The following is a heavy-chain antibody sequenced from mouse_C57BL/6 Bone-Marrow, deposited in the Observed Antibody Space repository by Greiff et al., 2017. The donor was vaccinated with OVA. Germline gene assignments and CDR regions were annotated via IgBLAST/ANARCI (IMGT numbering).Heavy chain of an antibody. CDR2: IYPGDGDT. D-gene: IGHD2-4*01. CDR3: AREDDYDWYFDV. J-gene: IGHJ1*03. Sequence: QVQLKQSGPELVKPGASVKISCKASGYAFSSSWMNWVKQRPGKGLEWIGRIYPGDGDTNYNGKFKGKATLTADKSSRTAYMQLSSLTSEDSAVYFCAREDDYDWYFDVWGTGTTVTVSS. CDR1: GYAFSSSW. V-gene: IGHV1-82*01.